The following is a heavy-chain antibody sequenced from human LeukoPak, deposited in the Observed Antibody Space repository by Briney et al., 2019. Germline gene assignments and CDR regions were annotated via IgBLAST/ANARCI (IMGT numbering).Heavy chain of an antibody. CDR1: GFTFTSYS. CDR2: ISRTGTPT. Sequence: GGSLRLSCAAFGFTFTSYSMNWVRQAPGKGLEWISYISRTGTPTYYADSVKGRFTISSDNAKNSLFLQMNSLRDEDTAVYYCVRGPHYGTGGESLEYWGQGILITV. D-gene: IGHD3-10*01. V-gene: IGHV3-48*02. J-gene: IGHJ4*02. CDR3: VRGPHYGTGGESLEY.